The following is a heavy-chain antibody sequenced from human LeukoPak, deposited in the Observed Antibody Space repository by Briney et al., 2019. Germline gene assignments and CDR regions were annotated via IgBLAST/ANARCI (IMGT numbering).Heavy chain of an antibody. J-gene: IGHJ4*02. V-gene: IGHV3-30*04. CDR1: GFTFSSYA. CDR3: ERDSHYYDSSGYYSGY. Sequence: TGGSLRLSCAASGFTFSSYAMHWVRQAPGKGLEWVAVISYDGSNKYNADSVKGRFTISRDNSKNTLYLKMNSLRAEDTAVYYCERDSHYYDSSGYYSGYWGQGTLVTVSS. CDR2: ISYDGSNK. D-gene: IGHD3-22*01.